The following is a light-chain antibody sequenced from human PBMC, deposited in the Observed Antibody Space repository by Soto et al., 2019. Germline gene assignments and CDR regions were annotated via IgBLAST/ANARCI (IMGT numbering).Light chain of an antibody. CDR2: DTI. CDR3: LLSYSGSWV. CDR1: SGAVTRGHY. J-gene: IGLJ3*02. V-gene: IGLV7-46*01. Sequence: QTVVTQEPSLTVSPGGTVTLTCGSSSGAVTRGHYPSWFQQKAGQAPKTLIYDTINKHLWTPARFSGSLLGGKAALTLSRARPEDEADYYCLLSYSGSWVFGGGTKLTVL.